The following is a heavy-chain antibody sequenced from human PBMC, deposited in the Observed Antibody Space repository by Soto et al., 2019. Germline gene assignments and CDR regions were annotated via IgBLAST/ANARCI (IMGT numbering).Heavy chain of an antibody. V-gene: IGHV5-51*01. D-gene: IGHD3-3*01. Sequence: HGESLNISCKGSGNIFTYSWIGWVRQMRGKGLGGMGTIYPGDYDTKYNPSFRGQVTISADTSINAAYLRWTSLKASDTAMYYCARQFYDFLSGFYTSSLYFDLWGRGTLVTVSS. CDR2: IYPGDYDT. J-gene: IGHJ2*01. CDR3: ARQFYDFLSGFYTSSLYFDL. CDR1: GNIFTYSW.